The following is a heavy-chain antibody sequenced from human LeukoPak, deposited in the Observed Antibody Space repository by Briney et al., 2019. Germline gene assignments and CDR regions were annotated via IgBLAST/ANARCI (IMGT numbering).Heavy chain of an antibody. CDR3: AKYVNEMIAGGGDAFDI. Sequence: PGGSLRLSCAASGFTFSSYAMSWVRQAPGKGLEWVSAISGSGGSTYYADSVKGRFTISRDNSKNTLYLQMNSLRAEDTAVYYCAKYVNEMIAGGGDAFDIWGQGTMVTVSS. J-gene: IGHJ3*02. CDR1: GFTFSSYA. D-gene: IGHD3-22*01. V-gene: IGHV3-23*01. CDR2: ISGSGGST.